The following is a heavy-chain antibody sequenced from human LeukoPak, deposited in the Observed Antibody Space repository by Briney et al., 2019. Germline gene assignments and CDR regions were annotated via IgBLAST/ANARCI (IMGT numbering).Heavy chain of an antibody. J-gene: IGHJ4*02. D-gene: IGHD5-24*01. CDR2: ISAYNGNT. CDR1: GYTFTSYG. V-gene: IGHV1-18*01. Sequence: ASVKVSCKASGYTFTSYGISWVRQAPGQGLEWMGWISAYNGNTNYAQKLQGRVTMTTDTSTSTAYMELRSLRSDDTAVYYCARRGRDGCNLAWYFDYWGQGTLVTVSS. CDR3: ARRGRDGCNLAWYFDY.